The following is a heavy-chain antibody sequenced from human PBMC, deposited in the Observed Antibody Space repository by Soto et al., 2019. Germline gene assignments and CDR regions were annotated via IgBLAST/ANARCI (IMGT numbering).Heavy chain of an antibody. V-gene: IGHV3-30*18. Sequence: QVRLVESGGGVVQPGGSLRLSCATSGFSLSSYAMHWVRQAPGKGLEWVALLSYDETKKYYADSVKGRFTISRDTSKNTLFLQMNNVRVEDTAVYYCAKDRRDGDFMHILGFDFWGQGAHVTVSS. J-gene: IGHJ5*01. CDR2: LSYDETKK. CDR1: GFSLSSYA. D-gene: IGHD3-3*01. CDR3: AKDRRDGDFMHILGFDF.